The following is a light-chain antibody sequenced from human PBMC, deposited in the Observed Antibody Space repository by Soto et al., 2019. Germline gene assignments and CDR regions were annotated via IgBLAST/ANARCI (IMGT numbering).Light chain of an antibody. CDR2: KAS. V-gene: IGKV1-5*03. J-gene: IGKJ2*01. CDR1: QSINSW. Sequence: DIQMTQSPSTLSASVGDRVTITCRASQSINSWLAWYQQKPGKAPNLLIYKASSLQSGVPSRFSGSGSGTEFTLTSTSLQPDDFATYYCQQYTSYQYTFGQGTKLEIK. CDR3: QQYTSYQYT.